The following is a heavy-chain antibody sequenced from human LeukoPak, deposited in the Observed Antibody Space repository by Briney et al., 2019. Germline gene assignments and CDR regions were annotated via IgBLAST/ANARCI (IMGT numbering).Heavy chain of an antibody. V-gene: IGHV4-34*01. J-gene: IGHJ5*02. CDR1: GESFSGYC. D-gene: IGHD1/OR15-1a*01. CDR3: ARGPVFRGTTSWFDP. Sequence: SETLSLTCAVFGESFSGYCWSWIRQPPGKGLEWIGEINYSGSTHYSPALKSRVSISLDMSKKEFYLTLSSVTAADTAVYYCARGPVFRGTTSWFDPWGQGTLVTVSS. CDR2: INYSGST.